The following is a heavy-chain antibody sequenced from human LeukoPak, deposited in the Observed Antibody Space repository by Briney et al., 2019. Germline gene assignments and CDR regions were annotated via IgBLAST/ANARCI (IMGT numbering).Heavy chain of an antibody. CDR1: GFSFSSYW. V-gene: IGHV3-7*01. CDR2: IKQDGSEK. Sequence: GGSLRLSCAASGFSFSSYWLSWVRQAPGKGLEWVANIKQDGSEKHYVDSVKGRFTISRDNAKNSLYLQMHSLRPVDTAVYYCARYCGGDCYGMDVWGQGTTVTVSS. J-gene: IGHJ6*02. D-gene: IGHD2-21*01. CDR3: ARYCGGDCYGMDV.